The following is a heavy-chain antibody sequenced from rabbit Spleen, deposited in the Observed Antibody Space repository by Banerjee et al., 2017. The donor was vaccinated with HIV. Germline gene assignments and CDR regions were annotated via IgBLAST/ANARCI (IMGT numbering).Heavy chain of an antibody. Sequence: EESEGDLVKPGASLTLTCIASGVSFSGDSYMCWVRQAPGRGLEWIACIDIGSSGFTYFATWAKGRFTCSKTSSTTVTLQMTGLTVADTATYFCTRDSGSGHYIDGYFNLWGPGTLVTVS. CDR1: GVSFSGDSY. CDR3: TRDSGSGHYIDGYFNL. V-gene: IGHV1S40*01. CDR2: IDIGSSGFT. J-gene: IGHJ4*01. D-gene: IGHD1-1*01.